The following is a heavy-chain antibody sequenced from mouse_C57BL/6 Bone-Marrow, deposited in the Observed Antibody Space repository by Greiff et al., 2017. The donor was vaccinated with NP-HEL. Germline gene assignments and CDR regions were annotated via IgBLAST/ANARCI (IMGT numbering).Heavy chain of an antibody. CDR2: ISDGGSYT. Sequence: EVKVVESGGGLVKPGGSLKLSCAASGFTFSSYAMSWVRQTPEKRLEWVATISDGGSYTYYPDNVKGRFTISRDNAKNNLYLQMSHLKSEDTAMYYCARDRGSSDFDYWGQGTTLTVSS. D-gene: IGHD1-3*01. V-gene: IGHV5-4*01. CDR1: GFTFSSYA. J-gene: IGHJ2*01. CDR3: ARDRGSSDFDY.